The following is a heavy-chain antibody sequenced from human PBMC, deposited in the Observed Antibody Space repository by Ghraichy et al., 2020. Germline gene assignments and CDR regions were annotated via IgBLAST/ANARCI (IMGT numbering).Heavy chain of an antibody. CDR3: AREYCSGGRCFFGTGGSHFDY. V-gene: IGHV3-74*01. J-gene: IGHJ4*02. CDR1: GFTFSNYW. Sequence: LSLTCAASGFTFSNYWMHWVRQAPGKGLVWVSRIKSDGSNTIYADSVKGRFTISRDNAKNTLYLQMNSLRAEDTAVYYCAREYCSGGRCFFGTGGSHFDYWGQGTLVTVSS. CDR2: IKSDGSNT. D-gene: IGHD2-15*01.